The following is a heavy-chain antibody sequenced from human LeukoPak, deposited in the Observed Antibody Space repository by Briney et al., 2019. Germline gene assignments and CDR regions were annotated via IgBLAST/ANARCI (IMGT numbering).Heavy chain of an antibody. CDR3: AREGRLPYFDY. D-gene: IGHD5/OR15-5a*01. V-gene: IGHV4-4*07. J-gene: IGHJ4*02. CDR2: IYTIGST. Sequence: SKTLSLTCTVSGGSISSYYWSWIRQPAGKGLEWIGRIYTIGSTNYNPSLKSRVTMSVDTSKNQFSMKLSSVTAADTAVYYCAREGRLPYFDYWGQGTLVTVSS. CDR1: GGSISSYY.